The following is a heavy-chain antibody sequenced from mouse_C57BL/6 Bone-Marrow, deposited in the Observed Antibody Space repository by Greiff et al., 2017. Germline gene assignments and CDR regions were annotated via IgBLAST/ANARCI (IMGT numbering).Heavy chain of an antibody. V-gene: IGHV2-9-1*01. CDR3: AKIYYDYDGAMDY. D-gene: IGHD2-4*01. Sequence: VKLQESGPGLVAPSQSLSITCTVSGFSLTSYAISWVRQPPGKGLEWLGVIWTGGGTNYNSALKSRLSISKDNSKSQVFLKMNSLQTDDTARYYCAKIYYDYDGAMDYWGQGTSVTVSS. CDR2: IWTGGGT. CDR1: GFSLTSYA. J-gene: IGHJ4*01.